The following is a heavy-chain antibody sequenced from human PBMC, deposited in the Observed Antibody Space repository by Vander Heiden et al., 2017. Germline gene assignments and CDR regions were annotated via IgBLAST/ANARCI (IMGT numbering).Heavy chain of an antibody. CDR1: GDSINTTFYF. CDR2: MFYGGTT. J-gene: IGHJ5*02. V-gene: IGHV4-39*01. Sequence: QLQLQESGPRLVKPSETLSPTRRLSGDSINTTFYFWGWIRQPPEKGLEWIGSMFYGGTTHYNPSLKSRVTLSADTPKNQFSLRLTSVAAEDTAVYYCVRYSSSFGWFDPWGQGALVTVS. D-gene: IGHD6-6*01. CDR3: VRYSSSFGWFDP.